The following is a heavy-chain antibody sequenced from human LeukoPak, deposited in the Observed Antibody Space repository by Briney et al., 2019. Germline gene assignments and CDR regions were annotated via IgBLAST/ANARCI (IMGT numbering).Heavy chain of an antibody. D-gene: IGHD5-12*01. J-gene: IGHJ4*02. CDR2: ISGRGGST. Sequence: GVTLRLSCAASGFTFSSYAMSWVRQAPGKGLEWVSAISGRGGSTYYADSVKGRFTISRDNSKNTLYLQMNSLRAEDTAVYYCAKSIVATIEGYYFDYWGQGTLVTVSS. CDR1: GFTFSSYA. CDR3: AKSIVATIEGYYFDY. V-gene: IGHV3-23*01.